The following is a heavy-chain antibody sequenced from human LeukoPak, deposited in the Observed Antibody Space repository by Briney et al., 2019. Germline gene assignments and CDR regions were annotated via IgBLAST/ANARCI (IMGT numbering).Heavy chain of an antibody. V-gene: IGHV3-23*01. D-gene: IGHD5-18*01. CDR1: GFTFSSYA. CDR2: ISGSGGST. CDR3: AKGITWIQICFADY. J-gene: IGHJ4*02. Sequence: GGSLRLSCAPSGFTFSSYAMSWARQAPGKGREWVSAISGSGGSTYYADSVRGRFTISRDNSKDTLYLQMNSMRAEDTAIYYCAKGITWIQICFADYWGQGTLVTVSS.